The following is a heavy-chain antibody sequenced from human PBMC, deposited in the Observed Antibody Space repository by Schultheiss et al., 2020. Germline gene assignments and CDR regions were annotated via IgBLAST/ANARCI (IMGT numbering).Heavy chain of an antibody. J-gene: IGHJ5*02. CDR1: GYTFTSYG. CDR3: ARDTVAVYPTHRWFDP. D-gene: IGHD6-19*01. CDR2: ISAYNGNT. V-gene: IGHV1-18*01. Sequence: ASVKVSCKTSGYTFTSYGINWVRQAPGQGLEWMGWISAYNGNTNYAQKVQGRVTMTTDTSTSTAYMEVRSLRSDDTAVYYCARDTVAVYPTHRWFDPWGQGTLVTVSS.